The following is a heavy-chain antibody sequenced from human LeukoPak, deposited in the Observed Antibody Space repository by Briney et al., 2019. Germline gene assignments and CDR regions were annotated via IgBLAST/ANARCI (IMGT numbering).Heavy chain of an antibody. CDR3: AKGTNISCYSGAGY. Sequence: GGSLRLSCAASGFTVNSNSMSWVRQAPGKQLEWISSLCGTAGGSYYADSVKGRFTISKDNSKNTLYLQMVSLRAEDTAIYYCAKGTNISCYSGAGYWGQGTLVTVSS. V-gene: IGHV3-23*01. CDR2: LCGTAGGS. D-gene: IGHD2-15*01. CDR1: GFTVNSNS. J-gene: IGHJ4*02.